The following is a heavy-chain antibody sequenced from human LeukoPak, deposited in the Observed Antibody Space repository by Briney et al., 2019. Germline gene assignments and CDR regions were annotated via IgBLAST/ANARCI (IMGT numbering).Heavy chain of an antibody. CDR2: INHSGST. J-gene: IGHJ5*02. CDR1: GGSFSGYY. D-gene: IGHD3-10*01. V-gene: IGHV4-34*01. CDR3: ARGGRGYYGSGRRWFDP. Sequence: SETLSLTCAVYGGSFSGYYWSWIRQPPGKGLERIGEINHSGSTNYNPSLKSRVTISVDTSKNQFSLKLSSVTAADTAVYYCARGGRGYYGSGRRWFDPWGQGTLVTVSS.